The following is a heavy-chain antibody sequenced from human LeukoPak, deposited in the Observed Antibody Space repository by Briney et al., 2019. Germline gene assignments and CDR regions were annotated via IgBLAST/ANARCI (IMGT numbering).Heavy chain of an antibody. V-gene: IGHV4-38-2*02. CDR3: ARLNVDTAMVN. Sequence: SETLSLTCTVSGYSISSGYYWGWIRQPPGKGLEWIGSTYHSGSTNYNPSLKSRVTISVDKSKNQFSLKLSSVTAADTAVYYCARLNVDTAMVNWGQGTLVTVSS. D-gene: IGHD5-18*01. CDR1: GYSISSGYY. J-gene: IGHJ4*02. CDR2: TYHSGST.